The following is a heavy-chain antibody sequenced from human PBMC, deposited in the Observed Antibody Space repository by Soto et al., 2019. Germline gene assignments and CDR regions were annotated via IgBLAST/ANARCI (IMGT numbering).Heavy chain of an antibody. CDR2: IYAGDSDT. D-gene: IGHD2-8*01. CDR1: GYIFANYW. J-gene: IGHJ4*02. Sequence: EVQLVQSGAEVKKPGESLQISCKGSGYIFANYWIAWVRQMPGKGLEWMGIIYAGDSDTTYSPSFQGQVSISAEKSISTAYLQWSSLKASDSAMYYCARQGHSINGVWYPDYWGQGTLVTVSS. V-gene: IGHV5-51*01. CDR3: ARQGHSINGVWYPDY.